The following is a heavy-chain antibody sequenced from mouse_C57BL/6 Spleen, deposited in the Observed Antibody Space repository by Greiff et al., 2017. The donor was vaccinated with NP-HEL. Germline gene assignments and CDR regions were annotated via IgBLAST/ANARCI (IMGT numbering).Heavy chain of an antibody. D-gene: IGHD4-1*01. Sequence: VQRVESGPELVKPGASVKISCKASGYAFSSSWMNWVKQRPGKGLEWIGRIYPGDGDTNYNGKFKGKATLTADKSSSTAYMQLSSLTSEDSAVYFCARWTGAYAMDYWGQGTSVTVSS. CDR1: GYAFSSSW. J-gene: IGHJ4*01. CDR2: IYPGDGDT. V-gene: IGHV1-82*01. CDR3: ARWTGAYAMDY.